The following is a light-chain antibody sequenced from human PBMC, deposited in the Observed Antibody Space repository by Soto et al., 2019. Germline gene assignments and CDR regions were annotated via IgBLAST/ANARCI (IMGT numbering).Light chain of an antibody. Sequence: IQMTQSPSTLSASVGDRVTITCRASQNIVGWLAWYQQKAGEAPKLLIYKASSLESGVPSRFSGSGSGTEFTLTLSSLQPDDFATYYCQQYQSYPYTFGQGTKVDIK. V-gene: IGKV1-5*03. CDR2: KAS. J-gene: IGKJ2*01. CDR1: QNIVGW. CDR3: QQYQSYPYT.